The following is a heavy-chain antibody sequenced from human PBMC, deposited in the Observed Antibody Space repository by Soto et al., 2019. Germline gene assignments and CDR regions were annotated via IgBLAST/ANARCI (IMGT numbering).Heavy chain of an antibody. J-gene: IGHJ5*02. Sequence: SETLSLTCTVSGGSISSSSYYWGWIRQPPGKGLEWIGSIYYSGSTYYNPSLKSRVTISVDTSKNQFSLKLSSVTAADTAVYYCARLGLWGIAARPPRYNWFDPWGQGTLVTVSS. D-gene: IGHD6-6*01. CDR1: GGSISSSSYY. CDR3: ARLGLWGIAARPPRYNWFDP. CDR2: IYYSGST. V-gene: IGHV4-39*01.